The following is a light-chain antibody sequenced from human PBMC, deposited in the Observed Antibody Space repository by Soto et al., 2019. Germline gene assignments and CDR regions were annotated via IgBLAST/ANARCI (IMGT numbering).Light chain of an antibody. J-gene: IGLJ1*01. CDR1: SSDVGSYNL. CDR2: EVS. CDR3: CSYAGSSTHYV. V-gene: IGLV2-23*02. Sequence: ALTQPASVSGFPGQSITISCTGTSSDVGSYNLVSWYQQHPGKAPKLMIYEVSKRPSGVSNRFSGSKSGNTASLTISGLQAEDEADYYCCSYAGSSTHYVFGTGTKVTVL.